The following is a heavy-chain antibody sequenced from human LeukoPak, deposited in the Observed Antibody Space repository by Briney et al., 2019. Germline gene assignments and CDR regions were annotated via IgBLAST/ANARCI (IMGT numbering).Heavy chain of an antibody. V-gene: IGHV4-59*11. CDR3: AREVRGSGWYFEYYYYMDV. CDR1: GGSISSHY. D-gene: IGHD6-19*01. CDR2: IYYSGST. Sequence: PSETLSLTCTVSGGSISSHYWSWIRHPPGKGLESIGDIYYSGSTTYNPSLKSRVTISVDTSKNQFSLKLSSVTAADTAVYYCAREVRGSGWYFEYYYYMDVWGKGTTDTVSS. J-gene: IGHJ6*03.